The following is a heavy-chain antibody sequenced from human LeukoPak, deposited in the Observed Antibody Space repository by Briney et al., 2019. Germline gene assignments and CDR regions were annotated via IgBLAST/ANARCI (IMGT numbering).Heavy chain of an antibody. Sequence: ASVKVSCKASGGTFSSYAISWVRQAPGQGLEWLGWINTNTGNPTYAQGFTGRFVFSLDTSVRTAYLQISSLQAEDTAIYYCARVRRHSCSSSSCSYYFDNWGQGTLVTVSS. CDR3: ARVRRHSCSSSSCSYYFDN. CDR2: INTNTGNP. D-gene: IGHD2-2*01. CDR1: GGTFSSYA. V-gene: IGHV7-4-1*02. J-gene: IGHJ4*02.